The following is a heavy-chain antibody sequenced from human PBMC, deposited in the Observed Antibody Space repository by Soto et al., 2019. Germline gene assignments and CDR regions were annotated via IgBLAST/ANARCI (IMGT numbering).Heavy chain of an antibody. D-gene: IGHD6-13*01. CDR3: ARGYSSSWYEYYYGMDV. V-gene: IGHV1-69*02. CDR1: GGTFSSYT. J-gene: IGHJ6*02. Sequence: QVQLVQSGAEVKKPGSSVKVSCKASGGTFSSYTISWVRQAPGQGLEWMGRIIPILGIANYAQKFEGRVTITAEKSTSTAYMELSSPRSDDTAVYYCARGYSSSWYEYYYGMDVWGQGTTVTVSS. CDR2: IIPILGIA.